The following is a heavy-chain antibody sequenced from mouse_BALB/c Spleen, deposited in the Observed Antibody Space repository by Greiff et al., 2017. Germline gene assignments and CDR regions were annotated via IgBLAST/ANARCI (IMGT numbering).Heavy chain of an antibody. V-gene: IGHV1-20*02. D-gene: IGHD2-4*01. CDR3: ARCYDYMYYFDY. Sequence: EVQLQESGPELVKPGASVKISCKASGYSFTGYFMNWVMQSHGKSLEWIGRINPYNGDTFYNQKFKGKATLTVDKSSSTAHMELRSLASEDSAVYYCARCYDYMYYFDYWGQGTTLTVSS. CDR2: INPYNGDT. J-gene: IGHJ2*01. CDR1: GYSFTGYF.